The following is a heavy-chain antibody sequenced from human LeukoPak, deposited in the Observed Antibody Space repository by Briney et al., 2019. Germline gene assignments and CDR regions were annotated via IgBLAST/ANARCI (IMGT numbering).Heavy chain of an antibody. CDR3: AGGLLGSYIWVDP. D-gene: IGHD3-10*01. CDR1: GGSFSGYY. CDR2: INHSGTT. J-gene: IGHJ5*02. V-gene: IGHV4-34*01. Sequence: SETLSLTYVVYGGSFSGYYWSWIRQPPGKGLEWIGEINHSGTTNYNPSLKSRVIISVDTSKNQFSLKLSSVTAADTAVYYCAGGLLGSYIWVDPWGQGTLVTVSS.